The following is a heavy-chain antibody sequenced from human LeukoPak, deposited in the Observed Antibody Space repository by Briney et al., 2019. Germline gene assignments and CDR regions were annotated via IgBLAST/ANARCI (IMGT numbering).Heavy chain of an antibody. V-gene: IGHV3-21*01. CDR1: GFTLRSYT. D-gene: IGHD3-22*01. CDR2: IGISSNKI. Sequence: GGSLRLSCAASGFTLRSYTMNWVRQAPGKGLEWVSSIGISSNKIYYADSVKGRFIISRDNSKNTLYLQMNSLRAEDTAVYYCARVGDSSGYYFFDYWGQGTLVTVSS. CDR3: ARVGDSSGYYFFDY. J-gene: IGHJ4*02.